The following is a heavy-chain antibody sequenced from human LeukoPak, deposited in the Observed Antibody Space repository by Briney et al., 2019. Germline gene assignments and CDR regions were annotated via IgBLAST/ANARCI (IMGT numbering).Heavy chain of an antibody. V-gene: IGHV3-23*01. D-gene: IGHD6-13*01. CDR2: ISGSGGST. CDR3: AKDRAAAGDYYYYYMDV. CDR1: GFTFSSYA. Sequence: PGGSLRLSCAASGFTFSSYAMSWVRQAPGKGLEWVSAISGSGGSTYYADSVKGRFTISRDNSKNTLYLQMNSLRAEDTAVYYCAKDRAAAGDYYYYYMDVWGKGTTVTVSS. J-gene: IGHJ6*03.